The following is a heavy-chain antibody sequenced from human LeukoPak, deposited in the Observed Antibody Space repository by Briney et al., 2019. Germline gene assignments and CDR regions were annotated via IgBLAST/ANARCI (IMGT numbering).Heavy chain of an antibody. D-gene: IGHD1-26*01. V-gene: IGHV4-59*01. CDR2: IYYSGST. J-gene: IGHJ4*02. CDR3: ARDVTASASGSYYFDY. Sequence: PSETLSLTCTVSGGSITSYYWSWIRQPPGKGLEWSGYIYYSGSTNYNPSLKSRVTISVDTSKNQFSLKLSSVTAADTAVYYCARDVTASASGSYYFDYWGQGTLVTVSS. CDR1: GGSITSYY.